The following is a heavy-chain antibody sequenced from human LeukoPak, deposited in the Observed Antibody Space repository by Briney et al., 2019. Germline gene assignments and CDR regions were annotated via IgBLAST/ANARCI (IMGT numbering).Heavy chain of an antibody. D-gene: IGHD2-2*01. V-gene: IGHV3-74*01. Sequence: GGSLRLSCAASGFTFSSYWMHWVRQAPGKGLVWVSRINSDGTSAIYADSVRGRFTISRDNAKNTLYLQTNSLGDEDTAVYYCARVRVVPAGYFDTWGQGTLVTVSS. CDR2: INSDGTSA. CDR1: GFTFSSYW. J-gene: IGHJ4*02. CDR3: ARVRVVPAGYFDT.